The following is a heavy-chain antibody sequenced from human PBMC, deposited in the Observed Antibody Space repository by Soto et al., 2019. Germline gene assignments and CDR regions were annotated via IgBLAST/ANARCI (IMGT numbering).Heavy chain of an antibody. CDR2: ISAHNGNT. CDR3: ARGRYGDY. V-gene: IGHV1-18*01. CDR1: GYTFTNYG. D-gene: IGHD1-1*01. Sequence: QVHLVQSGAEVKKPGASVKVSCKASGYTFTNYGITWVRQAPGQGLEWMGWISAHNGNTDCAQKLQGRVIVTRDTSTSTAYMELRSLISDDTAVYYCARGRYGDYWGQGALVTVSS. J-gene: IGHJ4*02.